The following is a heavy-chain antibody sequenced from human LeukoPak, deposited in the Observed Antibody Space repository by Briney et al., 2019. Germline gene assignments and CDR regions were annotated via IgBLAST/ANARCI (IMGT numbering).Heavy chain of an antibody. CDR3: TRVGYIDEGIDY. V-gene: IGHV3-7*04. CDR1: GFTFNNYA. J-gene: IGHJ4*02. D-gene: IGHD5-24*01. Sequence: GGSLRLSCAASGFTFNNYAMTWVRQAPGKGLEWVANIKQDGSKKSYVDSVKGRFTISRDNAKNSLYLQMNSLRAEDTAIYYCTRVGYIDEGIDYWGQGTLVTVSS. CDR2: IKQDGSKK.